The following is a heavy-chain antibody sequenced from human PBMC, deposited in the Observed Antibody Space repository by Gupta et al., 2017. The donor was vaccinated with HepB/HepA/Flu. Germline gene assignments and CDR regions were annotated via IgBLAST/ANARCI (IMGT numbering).Heavy chain of an antibody. CDR1: GGSISSSSYY. CDR2: IYYSGST. D-gene: IGHD2-2*01. CDR3: ARHSCSSTSCYHATMIVTGGRGFDY. V-gene: IGHV4-39*01. Sequence: QLQLQESGPGLVKPSETLSLTCTVSGGSISSSSYYWGRIRQPPGKGLEWIGSIYYSGSTYYNPSLKSRVTISVDTSKNQFPLKLSSVTAADTAVYYCARHSCSSTSCYHATMIVTGGRGFDYWGQGTLVTVSS. J-gene: IGHJ4*02.